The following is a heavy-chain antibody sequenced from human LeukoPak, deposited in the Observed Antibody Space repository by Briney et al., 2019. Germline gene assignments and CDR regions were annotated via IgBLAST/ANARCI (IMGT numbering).Heavy chain of an antibody. CDR1: GGSISSSSYY. CDR3: ARRTAVAGTSHWFDP. Sequence: SETLSLTCTVSGGSISSSSYYWGWIRQPPGKGLEWIGSIYYSGSTYYNPSLKSRVTISVDTSKNQFSLKLSSVTAADTAVYYCARRTAVAGTSHWFDPWGQGTLVTV. CDR2: IYYSGST. D-gene: IGHD6-19*01. V-gene: IGHV4-39*01. J-gene: IGHJ5*02.